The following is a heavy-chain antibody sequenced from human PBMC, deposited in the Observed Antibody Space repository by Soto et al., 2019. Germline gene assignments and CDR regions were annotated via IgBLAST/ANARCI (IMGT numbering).Heavy chain of an antibody. CDR2: IYWNDDK. CDR1: GFSLRTTGVG. V-gene: IGHV2-5*01. CDR3: AHTWGLPFDY. J-gene: IGHJ4*02. Sequence: QITLKESGPPLVEPTQTLTLTCTYSGFSLRTTGVGVGWIRQPPGKALEWLGIIYWNDDKRYSPSLKNRFTLTSNISKSQVVLTMNNMDPVDTATYYCAHTWGLPFDYWGQGTLVIVSS. D-gene: IGHD3-16*01.